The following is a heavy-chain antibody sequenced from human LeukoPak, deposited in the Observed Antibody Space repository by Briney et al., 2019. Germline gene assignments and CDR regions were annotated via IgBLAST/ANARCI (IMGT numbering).Heavy chain of an antibody. J-gene: IGHJ4*02. Sequence: GASVKVSCKASGYTFTNYYMHWVRQAPGQGLEWMGIINPSGGSTSYAQKFQGRVTMTRDTSTSAVYMELSSLRSEDTAVYYCARDLSSDFWSGLAPYFDYWGQGTLVTVSS. D-gene: IGHD3-3*01. CDR1: GYTFTNYY. CDR2: INPSGGST. V-gene: IGHV1-46*01. CDR3: ARDLSSDFWSGLAPYFDY.